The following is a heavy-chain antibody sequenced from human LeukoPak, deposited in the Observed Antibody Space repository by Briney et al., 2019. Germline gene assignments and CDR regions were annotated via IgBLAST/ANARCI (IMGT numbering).Heavy chain of an antibody. CDR3: AKDAVAPGSGGDYFDY. V-gene: IGHV3-23*01. Sequence: GGSLRLSCAASGFTFSSNAMSWVRQAPGKGLEWVSVITGNGGRTYYADSLKGRFTISRDNSKNTLSLQMNSLRAEDTAVYYCAKDAVAPGSGGDYFDYWGQGTLVTVSS. D-gene: IGHD3-10*01. J-gene: IGHJ4*02. CDR2: ITGNGGRT. CDR1: GFTFSSNA.